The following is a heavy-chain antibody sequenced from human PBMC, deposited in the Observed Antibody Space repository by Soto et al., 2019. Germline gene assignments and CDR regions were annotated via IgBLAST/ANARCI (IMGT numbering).Heavy chain of an antibody. CDR3: AKLIPATGSQY. CDR1: GFTFSSYG. V-gene: IGHV3-23*01. CDR2: IGSSGSDT. Sequence: LRLSCAASGFTFSSYGMSWVRQAPGKGLEWVSSIGSSGSDTYYADSVKVRFTISRDNSKNTLYLQVNSLRPDDTAVYYCAKLIPATGSQYWGHGTLVTVSS. J-gene: IGHJ4*01. D-gene: IGHD6-13*01.